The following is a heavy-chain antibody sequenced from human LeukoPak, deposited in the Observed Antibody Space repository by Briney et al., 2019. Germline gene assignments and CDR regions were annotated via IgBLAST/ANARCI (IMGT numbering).Heavy chain of an antibody. CDR2: IYSGDNT. J-gene: IGHJ4*02. CDR1: GFTVSTNY. D-gene: IGHD3-10*01. CDR3: GGITRYYFDD. V-gene: IGHV3-66*01. Sequence: GGSLRLSCTASGFTVSTNYMSWVRQAPGKGLEWVSLIYSGDNTYYADSVKGRFTISRDNSKNTLYLQMNSLRAEDTAVYYFGGITRYYFDDWGKGTLGTVSS.